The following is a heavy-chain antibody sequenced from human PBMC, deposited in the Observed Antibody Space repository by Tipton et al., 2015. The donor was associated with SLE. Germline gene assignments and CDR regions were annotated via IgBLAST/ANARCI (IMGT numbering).Heavy chain of an antibody. J-gene: IGHJ6*03. CDR2: IDYSGNT. Sequence: TLSLTCTVSGGSISTGGYYWSWIRQHPGKGLEWIGYIDYSGNTYYNPSLKSRVTISVDTSKTQFSLKLTSVTAADTAVYYCARDWGSVYCTGGSCDYYYYMDVWGRGTTVTVSS. D-gene: IGHD2-8*02. CDR1: GGSISTGGYY. V-gene: IGHV4-31*03. CDR3: ARDWGSVYCTGGSCDYYYYMDV.